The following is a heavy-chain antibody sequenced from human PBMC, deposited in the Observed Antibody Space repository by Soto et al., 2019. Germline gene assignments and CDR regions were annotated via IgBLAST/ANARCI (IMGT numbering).Heavy chain of an antibody. Sequence: SVKVSCKASGGTFSSYAISWVRQAPGQGLEWMGGIIPIFGTANYAQKFQGRVTITADESTSTAYMELSSLRSEDTAVYYCARGPPLDSSGYYPHFDYWGQGTLVTVSS. D-gene: IGHD3-22*01. J-gene: IGHJ4*02. CDR3: ARGPPLDSSGYYPHFDY. V-gene: IGHV1-69*13. CDR1: GGTFSSYA. CDR2: IIPIFGTA.